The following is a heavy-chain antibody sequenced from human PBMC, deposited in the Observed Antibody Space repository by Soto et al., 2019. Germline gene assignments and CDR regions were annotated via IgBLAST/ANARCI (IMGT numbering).Heavy chain of an antibody. Sequence: PAETLSLTSADYGGSSSGYYWSWIRQPPGKGLEWNGEINQSGSTNYNPSLKSRVTISVDTSKNQFSLKLSSVTAEDTAVYYCERLLGVKYYYYYFGMDSWGQGASVPGS. V-gene: IGHV4-34*01. CDR3: ERLLGVKYYYYYFGMDS. J-gene: IGHJ6*02. D-gene: IGHD3-10*01. CDR1: GGSSSGYY. CDR2: INQSGST.